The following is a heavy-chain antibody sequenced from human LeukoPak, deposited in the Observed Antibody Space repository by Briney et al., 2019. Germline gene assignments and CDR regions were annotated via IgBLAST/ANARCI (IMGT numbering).Heavy chain of an antibody. CDR1: GGSISSYY. J-gene: IGHJ4*02. CDR2: IYYSGST. D-gene: IGHD3-22*01. Sequence: SETLSLTCTGSGGSISSYYWSWLRQPPGKGLESFGYIYYSGSTNFNPSLKSRVTISVDTSKNQFSLKLTSVTAADTAVYYCARGRNYYDSSGYWLWGQGTLVTVSS. V-gene: IGHV4-59*01. CDR3: ARGRNYYDSSGYWL.